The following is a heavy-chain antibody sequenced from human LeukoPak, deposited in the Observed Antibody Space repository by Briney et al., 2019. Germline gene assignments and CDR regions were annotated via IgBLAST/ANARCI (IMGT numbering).Heavy chain of an antibody. CDR3: ARDFWSGSNWFDP. CDR1: GGSISNKY. V-gene: IGHV4-59*01. Sequence: PSETLSLTCTVSGGSISNKYWSWIRQPPGKGLEWIGYIYYSGSTNYNPSLKSRVTISVDTSKNQFSLKLSSVTAADTAVYYCARDFWSGSNWFDPWGQGTLVTVSS. CDR2: IYYSGST. D-gene: IGHD3-3*01. J-gene: IGHJ5*02.